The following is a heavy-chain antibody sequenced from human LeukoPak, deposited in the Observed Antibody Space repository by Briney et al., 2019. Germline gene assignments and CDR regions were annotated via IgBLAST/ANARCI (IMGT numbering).Heavy chain of an antibody. CDR1: GYSFTSYW. V-gene: IGHV5-51*01. J-gene: IGHJ4*02. Sequence: GESLKISCKGSGYSFTSYWIGCVRQMPGKGLEWMGIIYPGDSDTRYSPSFQGQVTISADKSISTAYLQWSSLKASDTAMYYCARRRKPYSGYDSFDYWGQGTLVTVSS. D-gene: IGHD5-12*01. CDR2: IYPGDSDT. CDR3: ARRRKPYSGYDSFDY.